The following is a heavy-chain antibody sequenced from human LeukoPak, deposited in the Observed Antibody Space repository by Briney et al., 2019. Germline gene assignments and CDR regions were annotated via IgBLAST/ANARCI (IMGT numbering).Heavy chain of an antibody. CDR2: IYHDEST. D-gene: IGHD2-8*01. Sequence: PSETLSLTCAVSGYSISSDYYWGWVRQPPGKGLEWVGCIYHDESTYYNPSLKSRVTISLDTSKKQFSLKLTSVTAADTAIYYCANAVTEDYFDYWGQGTLVTVSS. J-gene: IGHJ4*02. V-gene: IGHV4-38-2*01. CDR1: GYSISSDYY. CDR3: ANAVTEDYFDY.